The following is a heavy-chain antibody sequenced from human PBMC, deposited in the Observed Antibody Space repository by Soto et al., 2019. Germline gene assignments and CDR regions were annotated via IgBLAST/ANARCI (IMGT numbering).Heavy chain of an antibody. J-gene: IGHJ6*02. D-gene: IGHD3-16*02. CDR2: INTDGSTT. CDR3: ARGIYLKYGLDV. CDR1: EFTFNNYW. V-gene: IGHV3-74*01. Sequence: EVQLVESGGGLVQPGGSLRLSCAASEFTFNNYWMHWVRQVQGKGLEWVSLINTDGSTTNYADSVMGRFTISRDNADNTVYLQMNSLRAEDTAVYYCARGIYLKYGLDVWGQGATVTVSS.